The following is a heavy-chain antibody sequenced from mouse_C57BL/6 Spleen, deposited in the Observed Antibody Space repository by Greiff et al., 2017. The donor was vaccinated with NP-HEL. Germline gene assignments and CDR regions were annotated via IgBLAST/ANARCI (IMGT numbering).Heavy chain of an antibody. CDR3: ARDVAGGDGAMDY. CDR1: GYAFSSSW. J-gene: IGHJ4*01. V-gene: IGHV1-82*01. D-gene: IGHD3-3*01. Sequence: VQLQQSGPELVKPGASVKISCKASGYAFSSSWMNWVKQRPGKGLEWIGRIYPGDGDTNYNGKFKGKATLTAEKSSSTAYMQLSSLTSEDSAVYFCARDVAGGDGAMDYWVQGTSVTVSS. CDR2: IYPGDGDT.